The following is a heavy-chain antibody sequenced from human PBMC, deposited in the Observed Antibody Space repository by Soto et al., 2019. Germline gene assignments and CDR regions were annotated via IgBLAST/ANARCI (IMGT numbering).Heavy chain of an antibody. CDR3: ATLGYCSGGSCHYYYYYMDV. CDR1: GYTLTELS. Sequence: ASVKVSCKVSGYTLTELSMHWVRQAPGKGLEWMGGFDPEDGETIYAQKFQGRVTMTEDTSTDTAYMELSSLRSEDTAVYYCATLGYCSGGSCHYYYYYMDVWGKGTTVTVSS. CDR2: FDPEDGET. J-gene: IGHJ6*03. V-gene: IGHV1-24*01. D-gene: IGHD2-15*01.